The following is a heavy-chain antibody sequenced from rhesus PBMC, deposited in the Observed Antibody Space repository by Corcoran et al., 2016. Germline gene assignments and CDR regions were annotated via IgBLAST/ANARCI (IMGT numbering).Heavy chain of an antibody. D-gene: IGHD4-29*01. CDR1: GYSISSGYG. Sequence: QVQLQESGPGLVKPSETLSLTCAVSGYSISSGYGWSGIRQPPGKGLEWIGYVGGTTCTTDYNPSVRSRGTISRAPSQNHFSLKLSSVTAADTAVYYCARRASSSHFDYWGQGVLVTVSS. CDR2: VGGTTCTT. V-gene: IGHV4-127*01. J-gene: IGHJ4*01. CDR3: ARRASSSHFDY.